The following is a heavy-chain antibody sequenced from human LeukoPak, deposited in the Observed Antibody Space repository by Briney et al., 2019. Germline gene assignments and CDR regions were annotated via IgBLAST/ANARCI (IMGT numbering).Heavy chain of an antibody. D-gene: IGHD3-3*01. V-gene: IGHV3-23*01. Sequence: GGSLRLSCAASGFTFSSYAMSWVRQAPGKGLEWVSAISGSGGSTYYADSVKGRFTISRDNAKNSLYLQMNNLRAEDTAVYYCATFRFLGTWGQGTMVTVSP. CDR2: ISGSGGST. J-gene: IGHJ3*01. CDR1: GFTFSSYA. CDR3: ATFRFLGT.